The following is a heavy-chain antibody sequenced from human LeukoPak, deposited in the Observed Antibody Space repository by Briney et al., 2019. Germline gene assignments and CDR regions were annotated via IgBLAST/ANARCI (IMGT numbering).Heavy chain of an antibody. J-gene: IGHJ4*02. V-gene: IGHV4-4*07. CDR2: IYTSEST. CDR3: ARDVGGYTYGYSFDY. Sequence: SETLSLTCTVSGGSISSYYWNWIRQPAGKGLEWMGRIYTSESTNYNPSLKSRVTMSVDTSKNQFSLKLSSVTAADTAVYYCARDVGGYTYGYSFDYWGQGTLVTVSS. D-gene: IGHD5-18*01. CDR1: GGSISSYY.